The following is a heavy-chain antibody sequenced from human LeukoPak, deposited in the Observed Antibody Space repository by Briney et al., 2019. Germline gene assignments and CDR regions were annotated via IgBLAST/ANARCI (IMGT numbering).Heavy chain of an antibody. CDR1: GFTFDDYA. D-gene: IGHD6-13*01. CDR2: ISGDGGSI. V-gene: IGHV3-43*02. CDR3: AKEDYSSSWYALDY. Sequence: PGGSLRLSCAAPGFTFDDYAIYCVRQGPGKGLEWVSLISGDGGSIYYADSVKGRFTISRDNSKNSLYLQMNSLRTEDTALYYCAKEDYSSSWYALDYWGQGTLVTVSS. J-gene: IGHJ4*02.